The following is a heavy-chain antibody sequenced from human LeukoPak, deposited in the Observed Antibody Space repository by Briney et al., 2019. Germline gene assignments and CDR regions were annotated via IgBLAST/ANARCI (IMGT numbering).Heavy chain of an antibody. J-gene: IGHJ4*02. V-gene: IGHV3-9*01. Sequence: GRSLRLSFAASGFPFYDYAMHWVRQTPGKGLEWVSGISWSSGSIVYSDSVKGRFTISRDNAKSSLYLQMNSLIAEDTALYYCTKGTWGNPFDYWGQGTLVTVSS. CDR2: ISWSSGSI. CDR1: GFPFYDYA. CDR3: TKGTWGNPFDY. D-gene: IGHD7-27*01.